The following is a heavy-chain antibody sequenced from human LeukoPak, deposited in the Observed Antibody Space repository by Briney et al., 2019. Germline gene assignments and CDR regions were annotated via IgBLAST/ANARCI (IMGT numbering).Heavy chain of an antibody. J-gene: IGHJ1*01. CDR3: ARGSYNIGPKYFQH. V-gene: IGHV3-48*01. CDR1: GFTFSSYS. Sequence: GGSLRLSCAASGFTFSSYSMNWVRQAPGEGLEWVSYISSLSGTIYYADSVKGRFTISRDNAKNSLYLQMDSLRAEDTAVYYCARGSYNIGPKYFQHWGQGTLVTVSS. CDR2: ISSLSGTI. D-gene: IGHD5-24*01.